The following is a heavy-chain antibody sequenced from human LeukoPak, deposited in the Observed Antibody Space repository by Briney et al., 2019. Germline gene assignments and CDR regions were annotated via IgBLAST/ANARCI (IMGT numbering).Heavy chain of an antibody. CDR3: ARDASEAFWSGYSLTYHYYYYMDV. J-gene: IGHJ6*03. D-gene: IGHD3-3*01. CDR2: IYYSGST. CDR1: GGSISSSY. V-gene: IGHV4-59*01. Sequence: SETLSLTCTVSGGSISSSYWSWIRQPPGKGLEWIGYIYYSGSTNYNPSLKSRVTISLDTSKNRFSLKLSSVTAADTAVYYCARDASEAFWSGYSLTYHYYYYMDVWGKGTTVTVSS.